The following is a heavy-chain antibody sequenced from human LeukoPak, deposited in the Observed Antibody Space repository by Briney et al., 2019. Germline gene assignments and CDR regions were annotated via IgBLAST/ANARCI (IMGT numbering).Heavy chain of an antibody. V-gene: IGHV3-30*18. CDR2: ISYDGSNK. D-gene: IGHD3-10*01. J-gene: IGHJ3*02. CDR3: AKDHYGSGSYYIRTTDAFDI. Sequence: PGGSLRLSCAAPGFTFSSYGMHWVRQAPGKGLEWVAVISYDGSNKYYADSVKGRFTIPRDNSKNTLYLQMNSLRAEDTAVYYCAKDHYGSGSYYIRTTDAFDIWGQGTMVTVSS. CDR1: GFTFSSYG.